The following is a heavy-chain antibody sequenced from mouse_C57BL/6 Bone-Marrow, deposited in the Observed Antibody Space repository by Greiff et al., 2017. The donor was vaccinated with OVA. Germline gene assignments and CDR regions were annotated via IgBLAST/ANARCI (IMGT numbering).Heavy chain of an antibody. Sequence: QVQLQQSGAELVKPGASVTMSCKASGYTFTSYWITWVKQRPGQGLEWIGDIYPGRGSTNYNEKFKSKATLTVDTSSSTAYMQLSSLTSEDSAVYYCAISNYGYFDYWGQGTTLTVSS. J-gene: IGHJ2*01. CDR1: GYTFTSYW. CDR2: IYPGRGST. D-gene: IGHD2-5*01. V-gene: IGHV1-55*01. CDR3: AISNYGYFDY.